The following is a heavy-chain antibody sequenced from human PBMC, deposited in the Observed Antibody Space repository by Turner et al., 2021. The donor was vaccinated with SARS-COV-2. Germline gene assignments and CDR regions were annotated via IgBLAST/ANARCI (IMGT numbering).Heavy chain of an antibody. CDR2: ISGSGVST. D-gene: IGHD3-10*01. CDR1: GFTFSSYA. CDR3: AKGEGYGSGAFDI. J-gene: IGHJ3*02. V-gene: IGHV3-23*01. Sequence: EVQLFESGGGLVQPGGSLRLSCAASGFTFSSYAMSWVRQARGKGLEWVSAISGSGVSTYYADSVKGRFTISRDNSKNTLYLEMNSLRAEDTAVYYWAKGEGYGSGAFDIWGQGTMVTVSS.